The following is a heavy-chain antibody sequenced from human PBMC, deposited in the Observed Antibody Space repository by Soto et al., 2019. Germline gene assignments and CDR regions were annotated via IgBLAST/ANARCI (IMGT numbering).Heavy chain of an antibody. CDR1: VFTFSSNA. CDR3: AKAQGGSYFDY. V-gene: IGHV3-23*01. D-gene: IGHD2-15*01. J-gene: IGHJ4*02. CDR2: ISSSGGST. Sequence: GGSLRLSCASSVFTFSSNAMSWVRQAPGNGLEWVSGISSSGGSTYYADSVKGRFTISRDNSKNMLYLQMNNLRAEDTAVYYCAKAQGGSYFDYWGQGTLVTVSS.